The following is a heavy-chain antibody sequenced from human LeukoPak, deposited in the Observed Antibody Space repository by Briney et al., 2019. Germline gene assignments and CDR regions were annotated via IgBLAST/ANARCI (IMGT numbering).Heavy chain of an antibody. CDR3: ARLRNSGYEA. D-gene: IGHD5-12*01. Sequence: SETLSLTCTVSGGSISSYYWSWIRQSPGKGLEWIGYVYYSGSTTYNPSLKSRVIISVDTSKNQFSLKLSSVTAADTAVYYGARLRNSGYEAWGQGTLVTVSS. J-gene: IGHJ5*02. V-gene: IGHV4-59*08. CDR2: VYYSGST. CDR1: GGSISSYY.